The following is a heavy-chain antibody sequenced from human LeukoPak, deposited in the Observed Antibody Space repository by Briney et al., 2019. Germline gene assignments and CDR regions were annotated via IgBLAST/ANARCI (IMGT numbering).Heavy chain of an antibody. Sequence: SETLSLTCAVYGGSFSGYYWSWIRQPPGKGLEWIGEINHSGSTNYNPSLKSRVTISVDTSKNQFSLKLSSVTAADTAVYYCARRTVGRMTTVTARWSRWFDPWGQGTLVTVSS. J-gene: IGHJ5*02. D-gene: IGHD4-17*01. CDR2: INHSGST. CDR1: GGSFSGYY. CDR3: ARRTVGRMTTVTARWSRWFDP. V-gene: IGHV4-34*01.